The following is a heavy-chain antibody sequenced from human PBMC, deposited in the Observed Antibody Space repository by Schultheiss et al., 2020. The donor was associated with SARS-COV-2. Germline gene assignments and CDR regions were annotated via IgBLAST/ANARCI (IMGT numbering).Heavy chain of an antibody. V-gene: IGHV3-NL1*01. J-gene: IGHJ4*02. CDR1: GFTFSSYG. Sequence: GGSLRLSCAASGFTFSSYGMHWVRQAPGKGLEWVSGISGTGYSTYYADSVKGRFTISRDNAKNSLYLQMNSLRAEDTALYYCAKDNAARRFSGYFDYWGQGTLVTVSS. CDR2: ISGTGYST. D-gene: IGHD6-6*01. CDR3: AKDNAARRFSGYFDY.